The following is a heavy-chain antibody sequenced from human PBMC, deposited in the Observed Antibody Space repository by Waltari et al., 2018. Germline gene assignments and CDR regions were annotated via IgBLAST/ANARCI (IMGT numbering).Heavy chain of an antibody. V-gene: IGHV3-30-3*01. CDR3: ARASLGSGSYYLYFQH. J-gene: IGHJ1*01. CDR2: ISYDGSNK. CDR1: GFTFSSYA. D-gene: IGHD1-26*01. Sequence: QVQLVESGGGVVQPGRSLRLSCAASGFTFSSYAMHWVRQAPGKGLEWVAVISYDGSNKYYAASVKGRFTISRDNSKNTLYLQMNSLRAEDTAVYYCARASLGSGSYYLYFQHWGQGTLVTVSS.